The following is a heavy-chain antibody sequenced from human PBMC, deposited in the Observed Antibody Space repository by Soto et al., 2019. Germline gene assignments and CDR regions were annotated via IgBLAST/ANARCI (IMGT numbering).Heavy chain of an antibody. CDR2: INAGTGIT. Sequence: ASVKVSCKASGHTFSNYAIHWVRQAPGQRLELMGWINAGTGITKYSEEFQGRVTIIRDTSASTVYMEMRSLRSEDTAIYFCTPAAEGNWFDPWGRGTLVTVSS. V-gene: IGHV1-3*01. CDR1: GHTFSNYA. J-gene: IGHJ5*02. CDR3: TPAAEGNWFDP.